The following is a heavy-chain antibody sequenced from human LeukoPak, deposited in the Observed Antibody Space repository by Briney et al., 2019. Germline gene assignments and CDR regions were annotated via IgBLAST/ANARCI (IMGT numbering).Heavy chain of an antibody. CDR2: IYTSGST. CDR1: GGSFYGYY. CDR3: AREDSFWSGYNDY. V-gene: IGHV4-4*07. D-gene: IGHD3-3*01. Sequence: SETLSLTCAVYGGSFYGYYWSWMRQPAGKGLEWIGRIYTSGSTNYNPSLKSRVTMSVDTSKNQFSLKLSSVTAADTAVYYCAREDSFWSGYNDYWGQGTLVTVSS. J-gene: IGHJ4*02.